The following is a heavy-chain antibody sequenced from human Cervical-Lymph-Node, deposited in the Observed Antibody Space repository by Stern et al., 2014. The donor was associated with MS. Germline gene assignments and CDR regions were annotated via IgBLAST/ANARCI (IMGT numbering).Heavy chain of an antibody. J-gene: IGHJ4*02. CDR3: ARRSWDYRREYYFDF. V-gene: IGHV5-51*03. D-gene: IGHD4-11*01. CDR1: GYTFISYW. Sequence: EVQLEESGAEVKKPGESLKISCKTSGYTFISYWIGWVRQMPGRGLEGIGIIYTGDSHTRYSPPFQGQVTISVDKSISTAYLQWSSLKASDTAIYYCARRSWDYRREYYFDFWGQGTLVTVSS. CDR2: IYTGDSHT.